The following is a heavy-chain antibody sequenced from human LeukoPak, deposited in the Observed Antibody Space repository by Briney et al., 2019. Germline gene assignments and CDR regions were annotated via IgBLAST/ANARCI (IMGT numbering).Heavy chain of an antibody. CDR2: IYSTGGT. J-gene: IGHJ5*02. CDR1: GGSISSGSYY. Sequence: SETLSLTCTVSGGSISSGSYYWSWIRQSAGKGLEWIGRIYSTGGTSYNPSLTSRVTISVDTSKNQFSLKLSSVTAADTAVYYCARDPYYYGSGGFDPWGQGTLVTVSS. CDR3: ARDPYYYGSGGFDP. D-gene: IGHD3-10*01. V-gene: IGHV4-61*02.